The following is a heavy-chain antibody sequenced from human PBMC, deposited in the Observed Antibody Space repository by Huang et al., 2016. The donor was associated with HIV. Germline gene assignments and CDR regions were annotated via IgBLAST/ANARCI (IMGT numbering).Heavy chain of an antibody. V-gene: IGHV3-15*01. D-gene: IGHD6-25*01. J-gene: IGHJ4*02. CDR3: TTWARTSAGGN. CDR2: IKTKDDGGTT. Sequence: EVQLVESGGGLVKPGGSLSLSCAASGFPFKDAWMSWVRPTPGKGLEWVGLIKTKDDGGTTEYAAPVKGRFSMSRDDSKNTFYLQMNSLKSEDTAVYYCTTWARTSAGGNWGQGTLVSVSS. CDR1: GFPFKDAW.